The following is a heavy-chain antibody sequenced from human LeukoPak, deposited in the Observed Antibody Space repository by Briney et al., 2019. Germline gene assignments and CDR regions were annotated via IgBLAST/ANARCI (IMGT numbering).Heavy chain of an antibody. Sequence: SETLSLTCAVYGGSFSGYYWSWIRQPPGKGLEWIGEINHSGSTNYNPSLKSRVTMSVDTSKNQFSLKLSSVTAADTAVYYCARGGVENDYGDYEYWGQGTLVTVSS. CDR3: ARGGVENDYGDYEY. J-gene: IGHJ4*02. D-gene: IGHD4-17*01. CDR1: GGSFSGYY. V-gene: IGHV4-34*01. CDR2: INHSGST.